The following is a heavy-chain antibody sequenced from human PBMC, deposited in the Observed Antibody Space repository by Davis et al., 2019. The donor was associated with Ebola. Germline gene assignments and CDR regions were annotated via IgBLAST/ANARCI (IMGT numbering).Heavy chain of an antibody. V-gene: IGHV1-18*01. J-gene: IGHJ4*02. Sequence: AASVKVSCKASGYTFTSFSWVRQAPGHGLEWMGWISVYNGRTNYAQKLQGRVTMTTDTSTSTAYMELRSLRSDDTAVYYCARLPRWEKVLDHWGQGTLVTVSS. CDR2: ISVYNGRT. D-gene: IGHD1-26*01. CDR3: ARLPRWEKVLDH. CDR1: GYTFTS.